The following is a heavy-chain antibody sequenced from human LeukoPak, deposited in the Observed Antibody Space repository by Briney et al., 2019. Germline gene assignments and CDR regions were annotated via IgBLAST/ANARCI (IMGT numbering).Heavy chain of an antibody. CDR2: IWYDGNNK. Sequence: GGSLRLSCAASGFTFSSYGMHWVRQAPGKGLEWVAVIWYDGNNKYYADSVKGRFTISRDNSKNTLYLQMNSLRAEDTAVYYCATDTGAYYYYYGMDVWGQGTTVTVSS. J-gene: IGHJ6*02. CDR3: ATDTGAYYYYYGMDV. V-gene: IGHV3-33*01. CDR1: GFTFSSYG. D-gene: IGHD5-18*01.